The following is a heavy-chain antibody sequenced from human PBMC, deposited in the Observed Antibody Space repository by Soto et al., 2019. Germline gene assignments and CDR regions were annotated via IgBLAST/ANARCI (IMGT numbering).Heavy chain of an antibody. D-gene: IGHD5-12*01. Sequence: PSETLSLTXTVSDGSVSSGSYYWTWMRQPPGKGLEWIGYIYSSGSTLYNPSLKSRVIISADTSMNQFSLKLSSVTAADTAVYYCARDSLALFDSWGQGTLVTVSS. J-gene: IGHJ4*02. V-gene: IGHV4-61*01. CDR1: DGSVSSGSYY. CDR3: ARDSLALFDS. CDR2: IYSSGST.